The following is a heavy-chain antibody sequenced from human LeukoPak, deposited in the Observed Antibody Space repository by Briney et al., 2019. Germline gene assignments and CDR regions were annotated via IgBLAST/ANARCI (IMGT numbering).Heavy chain of an antibody. Sequence: GGSLRLSCAASGFTFSSYGMHWVRQAPGKGLEWVAVIWYVGSNKYYADSVKGRFTISRDNSKNTLYLQMNSLRAEDTAVYYCARVGYGSGSYYHAPDYYYGMDVWGQGTTVTVSS. CDR2: IWYVGSNK. V-gene: IGHV3-33*01. J-gene: IGHJ6*02. D-gene: IGHD3-10*01. CDR3: ARVGYGSGSYYHAPDYYYGMDV. CDR1: GFTFSSYG.